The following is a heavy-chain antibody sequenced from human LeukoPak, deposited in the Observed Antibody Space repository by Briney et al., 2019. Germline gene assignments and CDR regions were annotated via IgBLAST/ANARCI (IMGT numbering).Heavy chain of an antibody. Sequence: ASVKVSCKASGYTFTSYDINWVRQATGQGLEWMGWMNPNSGNTGYAQKFQGRVTITADKSTSTAYMELSSLRSEDTAVYYCARVGGEHYYDSSAPFDYWGQGTLVTVSS. CDR2: MNPNSGNT. V-gene: IGHV1-8*03. CDR1: GYTFTSYD. D-gene: IGHD3-22*01. CDR3: ARVGGEHYYDSSAPFDY. J-gene: IGHJ4*02.